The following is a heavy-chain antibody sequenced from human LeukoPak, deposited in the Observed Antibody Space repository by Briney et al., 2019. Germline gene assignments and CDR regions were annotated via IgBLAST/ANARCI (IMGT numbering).Heavy chain of an antibody. J-gene: IGHJ4*02. D-gene: IGHD4-23*01. Sequence: ASVKVSCKASGYTFTNYGFSWVRQAPGQGLEWMGWINNYNGNTHYAQKLQGRVTMTTDTSTSTAYMELRNLRSDDTAVYYCARDGGGGNFYYSDCWGQGTLVTVSS. CDR1: GYTFTNYG. CDR2: INNYNGNT. CDR3: ARDGGGGNFYYSDC. V-gene: IGHV1-18*01.